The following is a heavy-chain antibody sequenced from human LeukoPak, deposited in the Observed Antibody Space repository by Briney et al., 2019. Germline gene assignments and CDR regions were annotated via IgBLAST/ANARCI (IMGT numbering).Heavy chain of an antibody. CDR2: IYTSGST. CDR1: GGSMSSYY. CDR3: ARHYYDSSGYLEL. D-gene: IGHD3-22*01. V-gene: IGHV4-4*09. Sequence: SGTLSLTCTVSGGSMSSYYWSWIRQPPGKGLEWIGYIYTSGSTNYNPSLKSRVTISVDTSKNQFSLKLSSVTAADTAVYYCARHYYDSSGYLELWGQGTLVTVSS. J-gene: IGHJ4*02.